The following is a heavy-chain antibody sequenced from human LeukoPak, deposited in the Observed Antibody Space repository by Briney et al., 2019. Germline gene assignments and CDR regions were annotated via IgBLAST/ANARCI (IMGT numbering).Heavy chain of an antibody. CDR3: ANGFQTYGELRFDG. Sequence: PGGSLRLSCEASGFTFSNSAMSWVRQAPGKGLEWVSTVSGSASNTYYPDSVKGRLTVSRANSRNTLDLQLNSLRTDDTAVYYCANGFQTYGELRFDGWGQGTLVTVSS. D-gene: IGHD4-17*01. V-gene: IGHV3-23*01. J-gene: IGHJ4*02. CDR1: GFTFSNSA. CDR2: VSGSASNT.